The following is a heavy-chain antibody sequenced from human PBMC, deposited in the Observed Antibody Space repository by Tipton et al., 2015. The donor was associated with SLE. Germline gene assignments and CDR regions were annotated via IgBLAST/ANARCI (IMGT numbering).Heavy chain of an antibody. Sequence: QVQLVQSGAEVKPPGASVKLSCKASGYTFTTYYLHWLRQAPGQGFEWLGWINPNNGGTTYAQNFQGRVTLTRDTSSSTGYMELRSLRSDDTAVYYCARDGSLLWFRELDAFDIWGQGTMVTVSS. CDR1: GYTFTTYY. D-gene: IGHD3-10*01. CDR3: ARDGSLLWFRELDAFDI. J-gene: IGHJ3*02. CDR2: INPNNGGT. V-gene: IGHV1-2*02.